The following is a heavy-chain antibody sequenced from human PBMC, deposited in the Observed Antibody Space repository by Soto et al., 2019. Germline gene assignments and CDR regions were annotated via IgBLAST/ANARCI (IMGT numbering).Heavy chain of an antibody. V-gene: IGHV3-9*01. CDR1: GFRFDDYG. Sequence: EVQLVESGGGLVQPGGSLRLSCTASGFRFDDYGMHWVRQAPGKGLEWVSGISWNSGSIGYADSVRGRFTISRDNVKNSLYLQMNSLRAEDTALYYCAKDYLTAGYSSGWYDYWGQGTLVTVSS. D-gene: IGHD6-19*01. J-gene: IGHJ4*02. CDR3: AKDYLTAGYSSGWYDY. CDR2: ISWNSGSI.